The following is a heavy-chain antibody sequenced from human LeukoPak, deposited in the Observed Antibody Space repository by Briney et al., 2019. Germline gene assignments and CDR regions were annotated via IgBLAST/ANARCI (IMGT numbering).Heavy chain of an antibody. J-gene: IGHJ4*02. V-gene: IGHV3-74*01. D-gene: IGHD3-3*01. CDR1: GFTFSAFW. CDR2: INSDDSRT. Sequence: PGGSLRLSCAASGFTFSAFWMHWVRQAPGKGLVWVSRINSDDSRTTYADSVKGRFTISRDNAKNTLYLQMNSLRAEDTTVYYCARESLRIFGVVTMRYFDYWGQGTLVTVSS. CDR3: ARESLRIFGVVTMRYFDY.